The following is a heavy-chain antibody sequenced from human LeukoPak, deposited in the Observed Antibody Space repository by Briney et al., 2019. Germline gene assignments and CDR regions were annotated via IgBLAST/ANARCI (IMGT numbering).Heavy chain of an antibody. V-gene: IGHV3-48*03. CDR2: ISSSGSTI. Sequence: GSLRLSCAASGFTFSSYEMNWVRQAPGKGLEWVSYISSSGSTIYYADSVKGRFTISRDNAKNSPYLQMNSLRAEDTAVYYCAELGITMIGGVWGKGTTVTISS. J-gene: IGHJ6*04. CDR3: AELGITMIGGV. D-gene: IGHD3-10*02. CDR1: GFTFSSYE.